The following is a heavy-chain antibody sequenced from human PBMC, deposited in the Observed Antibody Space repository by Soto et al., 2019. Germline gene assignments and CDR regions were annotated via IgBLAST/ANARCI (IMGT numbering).Heavy chain of an antibody. CDR1: GFTFTSSA. J-gene: IGHJ3*02. D-gene: IGHD3-22*01. V-gene: IGHV1-58*01. CDR2: IVVGSGNT. CDR3: AAVDYYDSSGYYGDAFDI. Sequence: GASVKVSCKASGFTFTSSAVQWVRQARGQRLEWIGWIVVGSGNTNYAQKFQERVTITRDMSTSTAYMELSSLRSEDTAVYYCAAVDYYDSSGYYGDAFDIWGQGTMVTVSS.